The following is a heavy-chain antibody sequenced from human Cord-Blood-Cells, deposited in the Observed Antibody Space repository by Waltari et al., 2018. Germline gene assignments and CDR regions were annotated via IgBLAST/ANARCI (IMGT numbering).Heavy chain of an antibody. V-gene: IGHV4-39*01. Sequence: QLQLQESGPGLVKPSETLSLTCTVSGGSISSSRYYWGWIRQPPGKGLAWIGSIYYRWSTYYNPSLKSRVTISVDTSKNQFSLKLSSVTAADTAVYYCASAINWRYDAFDIWGQGTMVTVSS. D-gene: IGHD1-20*01. CDR1: GGSISSSRYY. CDR3: ASAINWRYDAFDI. CDR2: IYYRWST. J-gene: IGHJ3*02.